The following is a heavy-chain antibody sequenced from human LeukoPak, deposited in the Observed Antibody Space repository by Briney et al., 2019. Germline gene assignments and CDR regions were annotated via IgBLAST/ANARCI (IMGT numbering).Heavy chain of an antibody. D-gene: IGHD3-22*01. CDR2: ISSSGGAI. V-gene: IGHV3-48*01. CDR3: ARPSVRYYDSGGYYFDY. Sequence: PGGSLRLSCVASGFTFSSYSMNWVRQAPGKGLEWVSYISSSGGAIYYADSVKGRFTISRDNAKNSLYLQMSGLRAEETAVYYCARPSVRYYDSGGYYFDYWGQGTLVTVSS. J-gene: IGHJ4*02. CDR1: GFTFSSYS.